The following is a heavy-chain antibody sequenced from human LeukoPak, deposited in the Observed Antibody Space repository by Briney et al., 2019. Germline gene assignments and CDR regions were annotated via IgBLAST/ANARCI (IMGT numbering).Heavy chain of an antibody. CDR3: ARVGYTGTKYYFDY. D-gene: IGHD2-8*01. CDR2: IYYSGST. CDR1: GGSISSSSYC. J-gene: IGHJ4*02. Sequence: SETLSPTCTVSGGSISSSSYCWGWVRQPPGKGLEWIGGIYYSGSTYYNPSLKSRVTISVDTSKNQLSLKLSSVTAADTAVYYCARVGYTGTKYYFDYWGQGTLVTVSS. V-gene: IGHV4-39*07.